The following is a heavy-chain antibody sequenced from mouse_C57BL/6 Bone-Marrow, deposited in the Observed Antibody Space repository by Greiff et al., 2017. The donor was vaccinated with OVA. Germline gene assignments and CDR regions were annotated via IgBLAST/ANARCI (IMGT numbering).Heavy chain of an antibody. CDR3: ARPYYYGSSYYAMDY. J-gene: IGHJ4*01. V-gene: IGHV1-76*01. D-gene: IGHD1-1*01. CDR1: GYTFTDYY. Sequence: QVQLKQSGAELVRPGASVKLSCKASGYTFTDYYINWVKQRPGQGLEWIARIYPGSGNTYYNEKFKGKATLTAEKSSSTAYMQLSSLTSEDSAVYFCARPYYYGSSYYAMDYWGQGTSVTVSS. CDR2: IYPGSGNT.